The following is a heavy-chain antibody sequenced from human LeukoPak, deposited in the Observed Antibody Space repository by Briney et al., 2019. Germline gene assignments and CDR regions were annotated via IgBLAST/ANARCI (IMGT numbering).Heavy chain of an antibody. CDR1: GFTFSSYS. D-gene: IGHD3-3*02. CDR3: AKAEAFWFPPEAGFDY. Sequence: HPGGPLRLSCAASGFTFSSYSMNWVRQAPGKGLEWVAFIRYDGSNKYYADSVKGRFTISRDNSKNTLYLQMNSLRAEDTAVYYCAKAEAFWFPPEAGFDYWGQGTLVTVSS. V-gene: IGHV3-30*02. CDR2: IRYDGSNK. J-gene: IGHJ4*02.